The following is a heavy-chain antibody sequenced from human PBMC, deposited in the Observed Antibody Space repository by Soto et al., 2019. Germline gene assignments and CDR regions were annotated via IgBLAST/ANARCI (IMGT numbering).Heavy chain of an antibody. CDR2: ISYDGSNK. J-gene: IGHJ6*02. V-gene: IGHV3-30-3*01. CDR3: ARETYYDFWTRPYYGMDV. Sequence: QVQLVESGGVVVQPGRSLRLSCAAYGFTFSSYAMHWVRQAPGKALEWVAVISYDGSNKYYADSVKSRFTISRHNSKNTLYLQMNILRAEDTAVFYCARETYYDFWTRPYYGMDVWGQGTTVNVPS. CDR1: GFTFSSYA. D-gene: IGHD3-3*01.